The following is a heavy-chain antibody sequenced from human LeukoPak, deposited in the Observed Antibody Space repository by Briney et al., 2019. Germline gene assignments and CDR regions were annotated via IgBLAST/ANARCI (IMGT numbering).Heavy chain of an antibody. CDR3: ASQWLGGPGGGEWEFDY. CDR1: GGSISSDGYY. V-gene: IGHV4-30-2*01. D-gene: IGHD3-10*01. J-gene: IGHJ4*02. CDR2: IYHSGST. Sequence: PSETLSLTCTVSGGSISSDGYYWTWIRQPPGKGLERIGYIYHSGSTYYNPSLKSRVTISVDRSKNQFSLKLSSVTAADTAVYYCASQWLGGPGGGEWEFDYWGQGTLVTVSS.